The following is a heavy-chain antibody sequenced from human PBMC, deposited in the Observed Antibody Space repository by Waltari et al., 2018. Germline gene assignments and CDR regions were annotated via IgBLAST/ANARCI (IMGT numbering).Heavy chain of an antibody. J-gene: IGHJ4*02. CDR1: GFSSSSHW. V-gene: IGHV3-74*01. CDR2: INRDGTNK. D-gene: IGHD3-22*01. CDR3: ARGLSSGIADY. Sequence: EVQLVESGGGLVQPGGSRRLSCVASGFSSSSHWMHWVRQAPGKGLVWLSRINRDGTNKRYADSVKGRFTISRDNAKNTLYMQMNSLRAEDTAVYYCARGLSSGIADYWGQGTPVTVSS.